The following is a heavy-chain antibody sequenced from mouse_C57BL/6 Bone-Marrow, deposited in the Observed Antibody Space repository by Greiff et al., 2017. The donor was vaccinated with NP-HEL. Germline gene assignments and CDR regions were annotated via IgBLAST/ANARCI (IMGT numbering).Heavy chain of an antibody. V-gene: IGHV5-9-1*02. Sequence: VQLKESGEGLVKPGGSLKLSCAASGFTFSSYAMSWVRQTPEKRLEWVAYISSGGDYIYYADTVKGRFTISRDNARNTLYLQMSSLKSEDTAMYYCTRDPLYYGYGYAMDYWGQGTSVTVSS. CDR3: TRDPLYYGYGYAMDY. CDR2: ISSGGDYI. J-gene: IGHJ4*01. CDR1: GFTFSSYA. D-gene: IGHD2-2*01.